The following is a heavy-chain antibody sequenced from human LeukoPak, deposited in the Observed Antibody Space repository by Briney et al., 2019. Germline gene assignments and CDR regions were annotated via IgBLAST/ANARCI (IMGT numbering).Heavy chain of an antibody. V-gene: IGHV5-51*01. Sequence: GESLKISCKASGYSFDYYWIAWVRQMPGKGLEWMGIIYPDDSDSPYSPSFQGQVTISVDKSINTAYLQWSSLKASNTAIYYCARVGSVTNFGVVSYYFDYWGQGTLVTVSS. CDR1: GYSFDYYW. D-gene: IGHD3-3*01. J-gene: IGHJ4*02. CDR3: ARVGSVTNFGVVSYYFDY. CDR2: IYPDDSDS.